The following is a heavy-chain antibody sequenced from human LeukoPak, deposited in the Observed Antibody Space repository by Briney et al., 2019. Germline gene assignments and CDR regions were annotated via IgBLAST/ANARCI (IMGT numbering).Heavy chain of an antibody. J-gene: IGHJ5*02. CDR3: ARNARYNWFDP. Sequence: SETLSLTCTVSGGSISSNYWSWIRQPPGKGLEWIGYIYYSGSSNYNPSLKSRVTISVDTSKNQFSLKVSSVTAADTAVYYCARNARYNWFDPWDQGTLVTVS. CDR2: IYYSGSS. V-gene: IGHV4-59*01. CDR1: GGSISSNY.